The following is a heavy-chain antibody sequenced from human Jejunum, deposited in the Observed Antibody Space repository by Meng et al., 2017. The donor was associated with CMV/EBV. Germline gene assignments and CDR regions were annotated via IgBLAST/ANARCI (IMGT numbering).Heavy chain of an antibody. Sequence: QVQLVESGAEGKKPGASLKVFCKASGYIFTDYWMHWVRQAPGQGLEWMGRINPNNGATDYAQKFQGRVTMNRDTSISTAYMSLSRLRSDDSAIYYCTRYYGGNSAIDYWCHGTLVTVSS. CDR1: GYIFTDYW. CDR3: TRYYGGNSAIDY. D-gene: IGHD4-23*01. V-gene: IGHV1-2*06. CDR2: INPNNGAT. J-gene: IGHJ4*01.